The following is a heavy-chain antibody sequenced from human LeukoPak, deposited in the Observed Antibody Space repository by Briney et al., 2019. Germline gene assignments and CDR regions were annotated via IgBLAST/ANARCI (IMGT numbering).Heavy chain of an antibody. D-gene: IGHD3-22*01. V-gene: IGHV3-23*01. CDR3: AKGSRGLTLAPFDY. CDR1: GFTFSSCA. CDR2: ISGSGGST. Sequence: GGSPRLSCAASGFTFSSCAMGWVRQAPGKGLEWVSAISGSGGSTYYADSVKGRFTISRDNSKNTLCLQMNSLRAEDTAVYYCAKGSRGLTLAPFDYWGQGTLVTVSS. J-gene: IGHJ4*02.